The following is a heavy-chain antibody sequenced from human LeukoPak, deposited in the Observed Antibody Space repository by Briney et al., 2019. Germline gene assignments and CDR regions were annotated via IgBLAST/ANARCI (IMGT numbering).Heavy chain of an antibody. J-gene: IGHJ4*02. V-gene: IGHV4-34*01. CDR2: INHSGST. CDR3: ASLRITIFGVVKYFDY. D-gene: IGHD3-3*01. CDR1: GGSFSGYY. Sequence: SETLSLTCAVYGGSFSGYYWSWIRQPPGKGLEWIGEINHSGSTNYNPSLKSRVTISVDTSKDQFSLKLSSVTAADTGVYYCASLRITIFGVVKYFDYWGQGTLVTVSS.